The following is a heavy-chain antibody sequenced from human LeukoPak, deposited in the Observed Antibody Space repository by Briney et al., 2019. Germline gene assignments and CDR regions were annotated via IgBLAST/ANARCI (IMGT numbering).Heavy chain of an antibody. D-gene: IGHD4-17*01. J-gene: IGHJ4*02. Sequence: SETLSLTCTVSGGSISSYYWSWIRQPPGKGLEWIGYIYYSGSTNYNPSLKSRVTISVDTSKNQFSLKLSSVTAADTAVYYCARRADYGDYYVDYWGQGTLVTVSS. CDR2: IYYSGST. V-gene: IGHV4-59*08. CDR1: GGSISSYY. CDR3: ARRADYGDYYVDY.